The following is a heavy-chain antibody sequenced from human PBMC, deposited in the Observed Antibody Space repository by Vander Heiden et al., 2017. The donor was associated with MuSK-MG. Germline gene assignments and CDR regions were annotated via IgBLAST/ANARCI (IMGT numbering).Heavy chain of an antibody. D-gene: IGHD3-9*01. V-gene: IGHV3-23*01. J-gene: IGHJ6*03. CDR3: AKDLSKKYYDILTGYYYYYYMDV. CDR2: ISGSCGST. Sequence: EVQLLESGGGLVQPGGSLRLSCAASGFTFSSYAMSWVRQAPGKGLEWVSAISGSCGSTYYADSVKGRFTISRDNSKNTLYLQMNSLRAEDTAVYYCAKDLSKKYYDILTGYYYYYYMDVWGKGTTVTVSS. CDR1: GFTFSSYA.